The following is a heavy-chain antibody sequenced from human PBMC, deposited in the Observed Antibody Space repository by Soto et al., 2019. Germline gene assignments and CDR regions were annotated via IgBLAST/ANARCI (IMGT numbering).Heavy chain of an antibody. CDR2: ISGSGGST. Sequence: GGSLRLSCAASGFTFSSYAMSWVRQAPGKGLEWVSAISGSGGSTYYADSVKGRFTISRDNSKNTLYLQMNSLRAEDTAVYYCAKDLRQQLVRRAYYYYGMDVWGQGTTVTVSS. CDR3: AKDLRQQLVRRAYYYYGMDV. V-gene: IGHV3-23*01. J-gene: IGHJ6*02. CDR1: GFTFSSYA. D-gene: IGHD6-13*01.